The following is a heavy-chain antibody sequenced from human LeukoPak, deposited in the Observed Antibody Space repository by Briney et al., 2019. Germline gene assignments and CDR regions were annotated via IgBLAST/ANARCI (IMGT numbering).Heavy chain of an antibody. CDR2: INHRGST. D-gene: IGHD3-22*01. J-gene: IGHJ4*02. Sequence: TSETLSLTCAVHGGSLRGYLWSWIRQPPGEGLGWVGEINHRGSTNYNPSLKSRATISVDTSKTQFSLKLSSVTAADTAVYYSARPKYYYDSSGYYSNFDYWGQGTLATVHS. CDR3: ARPKYYYDSSGYYSNFDY. CDR1: GGSLRGYL. V-gene: IGHV4-34*01.